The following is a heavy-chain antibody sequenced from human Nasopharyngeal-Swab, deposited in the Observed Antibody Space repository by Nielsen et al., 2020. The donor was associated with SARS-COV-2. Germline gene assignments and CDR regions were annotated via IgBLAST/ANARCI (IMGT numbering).Heavy chain of an antibody. CDR2: MYHDGRT. CDR3: ARDHQRFLEWLSNYYYYMDV. J-gene: IGHJ6*03. Sequence: WIRQPPGKGLEWVSVMYHDGRTYYTDSVKGRFTISRDNSKNTLYLQMNSLRAEDTAVYYCARDHQRFLEWLSNYYYYMDVWGKGTTVTVSS. V-gene: IGHV3-53*05. D-gene: IGHD3-3*01.